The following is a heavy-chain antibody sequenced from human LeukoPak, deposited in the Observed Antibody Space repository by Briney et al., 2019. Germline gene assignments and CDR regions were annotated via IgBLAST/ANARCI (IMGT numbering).Heavy chain of an antibody. CDR3: ARDLPYYDFWSGPYFDY. V-gene: IGHV4-31*03. D-gene: IGHD3-3*01. J-gene: IGHJ4*02. Sequence: PSETLSLTCTVSGGSISSSRYYWNWIRQHPGKGLEWIGFIFYSGSTYYNPSLKSRLTISVDTSKNQFSLKLSSVTAADTAVYYCARDLPYYDFWSGPYFDYWGQGTLVTVSS. CDR2: IFYSGST. CDR1: GGSISSSRYY.